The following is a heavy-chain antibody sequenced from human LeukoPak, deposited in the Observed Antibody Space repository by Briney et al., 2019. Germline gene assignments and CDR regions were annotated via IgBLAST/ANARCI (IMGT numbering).Heavy chain of an antibody. CDR3: ARGGGYASPIGY. J-gene: IGHJ4*02. D-gene: IGHD5-12*01. V-gene: IGHV4-34*01. CDR2: INHSGST. CDR1: GGSFSGYY. Sequence: SETLSLTCAVYGGSFSGYYWSWIRQPPGKGLEWIGKINHSGSTNYNPSLKSRVTISVDTSKNQFSLKLSSVTAADTAVYYCARGGGYASPIGYWGQGALVTVSS.